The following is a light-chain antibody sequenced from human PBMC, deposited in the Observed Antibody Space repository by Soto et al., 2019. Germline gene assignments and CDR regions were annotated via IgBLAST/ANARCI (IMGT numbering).Light chain of an antibody. CDR1: QSIGEY. V-gene: IGKV1-39*01. J-gene: IGKJ2*01. CDR3: QQSYSTPYT. CDR2: AAS. Sequence: DIQMTQSPSSLSASVGDRVTITCRASQSIGEYVNWYQQKPGKAPNLLIYAASILQNGVPSRFSGSGSETDFTLIISSVQREDCATYYCQQSYSTPYTFGQGTKLE.